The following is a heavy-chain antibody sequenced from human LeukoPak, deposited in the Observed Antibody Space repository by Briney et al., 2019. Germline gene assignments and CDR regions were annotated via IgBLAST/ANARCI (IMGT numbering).Heavy chain of an antibody. CDR1: GFTFSSYG. D-gene: IGHD2-15*01. Sequence: GGSLRLSCVASGFTFSSYGMHWVRQAPGKGLEWVAFIRFDGTNKYYTDSVKGRFTISRDNSKNTLYLQMNSLRAEDTAVYYCAREMKGYCSGGSCRLFQHWGQGTLVTVSS. V-gene: IGHV3-30*02. CDR3: AREMKGYCSGGSCRLFQH. J-gene: IGHJ1*01. CDR2: IRFDGTNK.